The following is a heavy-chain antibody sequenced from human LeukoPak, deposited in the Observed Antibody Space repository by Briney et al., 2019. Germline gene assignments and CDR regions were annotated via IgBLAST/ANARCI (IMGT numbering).Heavy chain of an antibody. CDR1: GGSIRSSTHY. CDR2: FYYSGST. V-gene: IGHV4-39*07. J-gene: IGHJ6*02. D-gene: IGHD3-22*01. Sequence: PSETLSLTCTVSGGSIRSSTHYWGWIRQPPGKGLEWIGSFYYSGSTYYNPSLESRVTISADTSKNQFSLKLSSVTAADTAVYYCARDRRETSGYYSDYYYYAMDVWGQGTTVIVSS. CDR3: ARDRRETSGYYSDYYYYAMDV.